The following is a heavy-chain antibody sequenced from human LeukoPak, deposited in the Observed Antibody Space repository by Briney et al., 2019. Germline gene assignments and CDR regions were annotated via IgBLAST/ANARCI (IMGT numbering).Heavy chain of an antibody. J-gene: IGHJ4*02. Sequence: ASVKVSCKASGGTFSSYAISWVRQAPGQELEWMGGIIPIFGTANYAQKFQGGVTITADESTSTAYMELSSLRSEDTAVYYCARSGDYDATYYFDYWGQGTLVTVSS. CDR2: IIPIFGTA. CDR1: GGTFSSYA. D-gene: IGHD4-17*01. CDR3: ARSGDYDATYYFDY. V-gene: IGHV1-69*01.